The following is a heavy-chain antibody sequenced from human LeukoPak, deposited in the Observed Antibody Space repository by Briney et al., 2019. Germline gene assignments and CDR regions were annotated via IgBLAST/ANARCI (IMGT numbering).Heavy chain of an antibody. Sequence: ASVKVSCKASGYTFTGYYMHWVRQAPGQGLEWMGWINPNSGGTNYAQKFQGRVTMTWDTSISTAYMELSRLRSDDTAVYYCARDPDYDYVWGSYRNYGMDVWGQGTTVTVSS. CDR1: GYTFTGYY. D-gene: IGHD3-16*02. J-gene: IGHJ6*02. CDR2: INPNSGGT. CDR3: ARDPDYDYVWGSYRNYGMDV. V-gene: IGHV1-2*02.